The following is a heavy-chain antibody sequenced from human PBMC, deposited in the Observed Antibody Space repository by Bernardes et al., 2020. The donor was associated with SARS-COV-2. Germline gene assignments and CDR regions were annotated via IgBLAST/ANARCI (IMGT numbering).Heavy chain of an antibody. CDR1: GFTFSSYW. CDR3: ARERGTSGWSPSYYHYYGMDL. J-gene: IGHJ6*01. V-gene: IGHV3-7*04. D-gene: IGHD6-19*01. Sequence: GGSLRLSCAASGFTFSSYWMSWVRQAPGKGLEWVANIKQDGSEKYYVDSVRGRLTISRDNAKNSLYLQINSLRADDTAVYYCARERGTSGWSPSYYHYYGMDLWEQGTTVTVSS. CDR2: IKQDGSEK.